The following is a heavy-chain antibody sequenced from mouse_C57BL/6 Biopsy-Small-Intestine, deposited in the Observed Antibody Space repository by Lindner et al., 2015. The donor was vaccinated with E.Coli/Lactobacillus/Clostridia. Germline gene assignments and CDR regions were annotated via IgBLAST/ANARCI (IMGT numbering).Heavy chain of an antibody. CDR2: IWTGGGT. J-gene: IGHJ2*01. CDR1: GFSLTSYA. D-gene: IGHD1-1*01. Sequence: VQLQESGPGLVAPSQSLSITCTVSGFSLTSYAISWVRQPPGKGLEWLGVIWTGGGTNYNSALKSRLNISKDNSKSQVFLKMNSLQTDDTARYYCARNYYGSSYDYFDYWGQGTTLTVSS. CDR3: ARNYYGSSYDYFDY. V-gene: IGHV2-9-1*01.